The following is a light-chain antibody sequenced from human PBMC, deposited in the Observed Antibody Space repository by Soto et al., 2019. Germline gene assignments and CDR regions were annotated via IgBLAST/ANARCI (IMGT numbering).Light chain of an antibody. CDR3: SSYAGSNNYV. CDR1: SSDVGGYNY. V-gene: IGLV2-8*01. J-gene: IGLJ1*01. CDR2: EVS. Sequence: QSALTQPLSASGSPGQSVTISCTGTSSDVGGYNYVSWYQQHPSKAPKLMIYEVSKRPSGVPDRFSGSKSGNTASLTVSGLQAEDEADYYCSSYAGSNNYVFGTGTKVTVL.